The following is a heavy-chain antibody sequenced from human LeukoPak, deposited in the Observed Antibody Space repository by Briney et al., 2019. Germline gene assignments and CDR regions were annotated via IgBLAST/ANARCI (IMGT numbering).Heavy chain of an antibody. D-gene: IGHD2-15*01. V-gene: IGHV3-9*01. CDR3: AKAKYCSGGSCHYFDY. CDR2: ISWNSGSI. J-gene: IGHJ4*02. CDR1: GFTFDDYA. Sequence: GGSLRLSCAASGFTFDDYAMHWVRQAPGKGLEWVSGISWNSGSIGYADSVKGRFTISRDNAKNSLYLQMNSLRAEDTALYYCAKAKYCSGGSCHYFDYWGQGTLVTVSS.